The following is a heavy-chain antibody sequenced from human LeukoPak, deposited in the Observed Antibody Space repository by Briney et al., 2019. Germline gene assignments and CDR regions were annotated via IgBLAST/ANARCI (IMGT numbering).Heavy chain of an antibody. CDR2: INPNSGGT. CDR3: ARGQTGGYSYGNELNYYMDV. V-gene: IGHV1-2*02. J-gene: IGHJ6*03. CDR1: GYTFTGYY. D-gene: IGHD5-18*01. Sequence: ASVKVSCKASGYTFTGYYMHWVRQAPGQGLGWMGWINPNSGGTNYAQKFQGRVTMTRDTSISTAYMELSRLRSDDTAVYYCARGQTGGYSYGNELNYYMDVWGKGTTVTVSS.